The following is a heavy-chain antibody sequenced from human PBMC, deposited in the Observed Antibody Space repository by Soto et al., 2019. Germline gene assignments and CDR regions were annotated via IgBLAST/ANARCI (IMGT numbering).Heavy chain of an antibody. CDR1: GGSFSGYY. V-gene: IGHV4-34*01. Sequence: SETLSLTCAVYGGSFSGYYWSWIRQPPGKGLEWIGEINHSGSTNYNPSLKSRVTISVDTSKNQFSLKLSSVTAADTAVYYCAITKPAYFDYWGQGTLVTVSS. CDR2: INHSGST. D-gene: IGHD4-4*01. J-gene: IGHJ4*02. CDR3: AITKPAYFDY.